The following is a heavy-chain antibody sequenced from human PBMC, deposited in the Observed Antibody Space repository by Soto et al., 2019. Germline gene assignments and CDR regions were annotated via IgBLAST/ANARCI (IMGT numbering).Heavy chain of an antibody. Sequence: PGGSLRLSCAASGFTFSSYAMSWVRQAPGKGLEWVSAISGSGGSTYYADSVKGRFTISRDNSKNTLYLQMNSLRAEDTAVYYCAKGGRYCSSTSCYGSYYYYYYMDVWGKGTTVTVSS. D-gene: IGHD2-2*01. V-gene: IGHV3-23*01. J-gene: IGHJ6*03. CDR3: AKGGRYCSSTSCYGSYYYYYYMDV. CDR2: ISGSGGST. CDR1: GFTFSSYA.